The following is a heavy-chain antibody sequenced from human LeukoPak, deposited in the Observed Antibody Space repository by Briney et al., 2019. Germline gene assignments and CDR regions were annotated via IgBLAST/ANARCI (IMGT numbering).Heavy chain of an antibody. CDR1: GFTVSNNY. Sequence: GGSLRLSCAASGFTVSNNYMSWVRQAPGKGREWGSDICSAGITYYAGSVKGRFTISRDNSKNTLYPQMNSLRAEDTAVYYCARDPEGVGNYYMDVWGKGTTVTVSS. CDR3: ARDPEGVGNYYMDV. D-gene: IGHD1-26*01. J-gene: IGHJ6*03. CDR2: ICSAGIT. V-gene: IGHV3-66*02.